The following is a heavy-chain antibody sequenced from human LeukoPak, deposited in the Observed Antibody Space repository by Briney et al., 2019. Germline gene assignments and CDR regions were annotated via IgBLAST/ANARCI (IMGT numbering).Heavy chain of an antibody. Sequence: PGGSLRLSCAASGFTFSAFNMNWVRQAPGKGLEWVSFITSGGSTILYADSVKGRFTISRDNANNSLYLQMNSLRVEDTAVYHCARGRGAGDYWGQGTLVTVSS. CDR1: GFTFSAFN. CDR2: ITSGGSTI. D-gene: IGHD3-10*01. CDR3: ARGRGAGDY. J-gene: IGHJ4*02. V-gene: IGHV3-48*01.